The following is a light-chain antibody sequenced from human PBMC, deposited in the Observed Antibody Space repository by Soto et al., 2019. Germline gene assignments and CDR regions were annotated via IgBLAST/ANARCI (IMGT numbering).Light chain of an antibody. J-gene: IGKJ1*01. CDR1: QSVNVY. CDR2: DTS. CDR3: QQRGSEAWT. Sequence: EIVLTQSPGTLTLSPGERATLSCRASQSVNVYFAWYQQNPGQPPRLLIYDTSKRPTGVPARFSGSGSGTDLTLTISNQEPEDVAVYYCQQRGSEAWTCGQGTKVEIK. V-gene: IGKV3-11*01.